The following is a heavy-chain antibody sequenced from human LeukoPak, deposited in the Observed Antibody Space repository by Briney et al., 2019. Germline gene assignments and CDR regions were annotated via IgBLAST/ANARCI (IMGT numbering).Heavy chain of an antibody. CDR3: AKRTSNRNYLDY. J-gene: IGHJ4*02. CDR1: GFTFSSYA. CDR2: ISGSGDST. V-gene: IGHV3-23*01. D-gene: IGHD1-14*01. Sequence: GGSLRLSCAASGFTFSSYAMSCVRQTPGKGLEWVSAISGSGDSTYYADSVKGRFTISRDNSKNTLYLQMNSLRAEDTAVYYCAKRTSNRNYLDYWGQGTLVTVSS.